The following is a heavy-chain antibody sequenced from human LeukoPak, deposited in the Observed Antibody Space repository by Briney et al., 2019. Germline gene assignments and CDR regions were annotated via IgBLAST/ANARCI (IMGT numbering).Heavy chain of an antibody. CDR1: RYTFTSYY. Sequence: ASVKVSCKASRYTFTSYYMHWVRQAPGQGLEWMGIINPSGGSTSYAQKFQGRVTMTRDTSTSTVYMELSSLRSEDTAVYYCARGSYYDSSGYYYAMSYWGQGTLVTVSS. D-gene: IGHD3-22*01. V-gene: IGHV1-46*01. CDR3: ARGSYYDSSGYYYAMSY. CDR2: INPSGGST. J-gene: IGHJ4*02.